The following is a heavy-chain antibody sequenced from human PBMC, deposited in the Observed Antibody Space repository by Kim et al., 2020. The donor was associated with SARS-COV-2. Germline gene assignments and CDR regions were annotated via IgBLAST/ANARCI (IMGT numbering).Heavy chain of an antibody. CDR3: ARGRITIFGVVTEFDY. J-gene: IGHJ4*02. D-gene: IGHD3-3*01. V-gene: IGHV4-31*02. Sequence: SLKGRDTISVDTSKNQFSLKLSSVTAADTAVYYCARGRITIFGVVTEFDYWGQRTLVTVSS.